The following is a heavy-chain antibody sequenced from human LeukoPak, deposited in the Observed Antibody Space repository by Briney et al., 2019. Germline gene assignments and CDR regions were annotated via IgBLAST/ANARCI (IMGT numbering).Heavy chain of an antibody. CDR3: ARDLLHRGYAFDI. Sequence: PSETLSLTCTVSGGSISSATYYWSWIRQPAGKGLEWIGRIYSSGSTNYNPSLKSRVTISVDPSNNQFSLKLSSVTAADTAVYYCARDLLHRGYAFDIWGQGSMVTVSS. J-gene: IGHJ3*02. CDR2: IYSSGST. V-gene: IGHV4-61*02. CDR1: GGSISSATYY. D-gene: IGHD5-12*01.